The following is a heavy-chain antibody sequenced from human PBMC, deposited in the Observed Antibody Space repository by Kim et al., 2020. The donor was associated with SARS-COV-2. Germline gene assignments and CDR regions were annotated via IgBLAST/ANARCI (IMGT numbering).Heavy chain of an antibody. Sequence: GGSLRLSCAASGFTFSSYAMSWVRQAPGKGLEWVSAISGSGGSTYYADSVKGRFTISRDNSKNTLYLQMNSLRAEDTAVYYCAKAPLVVVAATPGWYYYYCMDVWGQGTTVTVSS. J-gene: IGHJ6*02. V-gene: IGHV3-23*01. CDR3: AKAPLVVVAATPGWYYYYCMDV. CDR1: GFTFSSYA. CDR2: ISGSGGST. D-gene: IGHD2-15*01.